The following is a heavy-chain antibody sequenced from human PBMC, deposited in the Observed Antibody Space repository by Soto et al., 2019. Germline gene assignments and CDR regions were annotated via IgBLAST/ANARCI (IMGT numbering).Heavy chain of an antibody. V-gene: IGHV4-4*02. D-gene: IGHD2-2*01. CDR2: IYHSGST. Sequence: QVQLQESGPGLVKPSGTLSLTCAVSGGSISSSNWWSWVRQPPGKGLEWIGEIYHSGSTNYNPSLKRGVPISVDQSKTHFSLKLSPAAAADTAGYYCACDRDIVVVPSAMPRDPDAFDIWGQGTMVPVSS. J-gene: IGHJ3*02. CDR1: GGSISSSNW. CDR3: ACDRDIVVVPSAMPRDPDAFDI.